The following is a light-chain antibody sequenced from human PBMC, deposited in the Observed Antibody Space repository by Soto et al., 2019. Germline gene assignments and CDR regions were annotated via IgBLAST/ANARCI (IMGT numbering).Light chain of an antibody. J-gene: IGLJ3*02. V-gene: IGLV1-44*01. Sequence: QSALTQPPSASGTPGQRVTISCSGSSSNIGRNTVTWYQQVPGTAPNLLISNNHRRPSGVPDRFSASKSGTSASLAISGLRSEDETDYYCAAWDDGLNGWVFGGGTKLTVL. CDR1: SSNIGRNT. CDR3: AAWDDGLNGWV. CDR2: NNH.